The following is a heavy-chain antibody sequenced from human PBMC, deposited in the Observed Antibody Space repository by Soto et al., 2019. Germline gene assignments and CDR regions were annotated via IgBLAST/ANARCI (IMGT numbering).Heavy chain of an antibody. J-gene: IGHJ6*02. Sequence: SETLSLTCTVSGGSISSGGNYWSWIRKQQGKGLEWIEYIYYSGSTYYNPYLKSRVTISVDTSKNQFSLKLSSVTAADTAVYYCARDSDDFWSGYAPAGMDVWGQGTTVTVSS. CDR2: IYYSGST. D-gene: IGHD3-3*01. CDR3: ARDSDDFWSGYAPAGMDV. CDR1: GGSISSGGNY. V-gene: IGHV4-31*03.